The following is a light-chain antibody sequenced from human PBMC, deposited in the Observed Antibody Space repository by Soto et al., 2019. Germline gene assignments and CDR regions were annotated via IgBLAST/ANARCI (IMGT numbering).Light chain of an antibody. V-gene: IGLV6-57*03. CDR1: SGSIASNY. Sequence: NFMLTQPHSVSESPGKTVTISCTRSSGSIASNYVQWYQQRPGSAPTTVIYEDNQRPPGVPDRFSGSIDSSSNSASLTISGLKTEDEADYYCQSYDSSNHWVFGGGTKVTVL. CDR3: QSYDSSNHWV. CDR2: EDN. J-gene: IGLJ3*02.